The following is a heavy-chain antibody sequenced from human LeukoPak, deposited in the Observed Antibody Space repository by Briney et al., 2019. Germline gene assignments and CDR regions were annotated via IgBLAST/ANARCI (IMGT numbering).Heavy chain of an antibody. Sequence: GGSLRLSCAASGFTFSSYSMNWVRQAPGKGLEWVSSISSSSSYIYYADSVKGRFTISRDNAKNSLHLQMNSLRAEDTAVYYCARTNHDFWSGYMPHPPLPWGQGTMVTVSS. CDR3: ARTNHDFWSGYMPHPPLP. V-gene: IGHV3-21*01. D-gene: IGHD3-3*01. J-gene: IGHJ3*01. CDR2: ISSSSSYI. CDR1: GFTFSSYS.